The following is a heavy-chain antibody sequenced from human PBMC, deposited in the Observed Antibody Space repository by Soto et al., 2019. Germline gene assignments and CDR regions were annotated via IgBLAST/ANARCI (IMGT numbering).Heavy chain of an antibody. CDR1: GFTFSSYG. V-gene: IGHV3-33*01. CDR2: IWYDGSNK. CDR3: ARDKALSNYYYGMDV. D-gene: IGHD6-6*01. Sequence: GGSLRLSCAASGFTFSSYGMHWVRQAPGKGLEWVAVIWYDGSNKYYADSVKGRFTISRDNSKSTLYLQMNSLRAEDTAVYYCARDKALSNYYYGMDVWGQGTTVTVSS. J-gene: IGHJ6*02.